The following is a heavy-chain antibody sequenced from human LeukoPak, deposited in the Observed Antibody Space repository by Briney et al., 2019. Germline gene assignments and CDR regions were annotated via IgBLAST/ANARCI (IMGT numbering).Heavy chain of an antibody. CDR3: ARGLMHFYDSSGYPDAFDI. CDR2: IIPIFGTA. V-gene: IGHV1-69*13. Sequence: ASVKVSCKDSVATFSSYAISWVRQAPGQGLEWMGGIIPIFGTANYAQKFQGRVTITADESTSTAYMELSSLRSEDTAVYYCARGLMHFYDSSGYPDAFDIWGQGTMVTVSS. J-gene: IGHJ3*02. D-gene: IGHD3-22*01. CDR1: VATFSSYA.